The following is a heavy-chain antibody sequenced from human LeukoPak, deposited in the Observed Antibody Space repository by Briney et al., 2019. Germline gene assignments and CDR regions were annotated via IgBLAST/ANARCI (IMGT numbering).Heavy chain of an antibody. J-gene: IGHJ5*02. V-gene: IGHV3-7*01. D-gene: IGHD4-17*01. CDR1: GFTFSNYW. CDR3: SRDVFSLGEA. CDR2: INQDGSEI. Sequence: GGSLRLSCAASGFTFSNYWMSWVRQAPGKGLEWVANINQDGSEIYYVDSVKGRFTISRDNAKNSLYLQINSLRAEDTAVYYCSRDVFSLGEAWGPGTLVTVSS.